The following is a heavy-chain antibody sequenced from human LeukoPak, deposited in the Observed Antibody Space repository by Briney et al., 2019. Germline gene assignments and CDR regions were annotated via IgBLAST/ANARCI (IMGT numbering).Heavy chain of an antibody. V-gene: IGHV3-21*01. Sequence: PGGSLRLSCAASGFTFSSYSMNWVRQAPGKGLEWVSSISSSSSYIYYADSVKGRFTISRDNAKNSLYLQMNSLRAEDTAVYYCARELAYYDFWSGYYQADWFDPWGQGTLVTVSS. CDR3: ARELAYYDFWSGYYQADWFDP. D-gene: IGHD3-3*01. CDR1: GFTFSSYS. J-gene: IGHJ5*02. CDR2: ISSSSSYI.